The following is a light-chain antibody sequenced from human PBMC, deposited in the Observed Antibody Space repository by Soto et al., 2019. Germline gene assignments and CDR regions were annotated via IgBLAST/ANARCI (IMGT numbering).Light chain of an antibody. CDR1: SGHSSNA. V-gene: IGLV4-69*01. J-gene: IGLJ2*01. CDR2: LNSDGSH. Sequence: QLVLTQSPSASASLGASVKLTCTLSSGHSSNAIAWHQQQPEKGPRYLMKLNSDGSHSKGDGIPDRFSDSSSGAERYLTISSLQSEDEADYYCQTWGTGIVVFGGGTKLTVL. CDR3: QTWGTGIVV.